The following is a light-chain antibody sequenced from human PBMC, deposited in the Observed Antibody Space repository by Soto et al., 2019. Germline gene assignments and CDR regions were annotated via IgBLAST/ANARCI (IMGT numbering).Light chain of an antibody. CDR1: QGIRHY. V-gene: IGKV1-27*01. CDR3: QNYNSAPFT. J-gene: IGKJ3*01. CDR2: AAS. Sequence: DIPMTQSPSSLSASVGDRVTITCRATQGIRHYLAWYRQRPGKVPELLIYAASTLQSGVPSRFSGSESGTDFTLTISSLQPEDVANYYCQNYNSAPFTFGPGTKVDIK.